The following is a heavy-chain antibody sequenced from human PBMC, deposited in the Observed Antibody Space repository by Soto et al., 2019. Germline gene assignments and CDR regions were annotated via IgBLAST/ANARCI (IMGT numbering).Heavy chain of an antibody. CDR2: IKSKTDGGTT. Sequence: EVQLVESGGGLVKPGGSLRLSCAASGFTFSNAWMSWVRQAPGKGLEWVGRIKSKTDGGTTDYAAPVKGRFTISRDDSKNTLYLQMNSLKTEDTAVYYCTTTILDAGVATIPWLDAFDIWGQGTMVTVSS. CDR3: TTTILDAGVATIPWLDAFDI. J-gene: IGHJ3*02. D-gene: IGHD5-12*01. V-gene: IGHV3-15*01. CDR1: GFTFSNAW.